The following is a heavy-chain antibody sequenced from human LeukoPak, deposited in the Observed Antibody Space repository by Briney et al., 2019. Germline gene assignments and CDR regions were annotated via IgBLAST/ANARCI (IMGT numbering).Heavy chain of an antibody. CDR3: ARDPPRVGAPDY. J-gene: IGHJ4*02. CDR2: INPTSGGT. V-gene: IGHV1-2*02. D-gene: IGHD1-26*01. CDR1: GYTFTGYY. Sequence: GASVTVSCTASGYTFTGYYIHWVRQAPGQGLEWMGWINPTSGGTKYAQKFQGRVTMTWDTSISTAYMDLSRLRSDNTAVYFCARDPPRVGAPDYWGQGTLLTVSS.